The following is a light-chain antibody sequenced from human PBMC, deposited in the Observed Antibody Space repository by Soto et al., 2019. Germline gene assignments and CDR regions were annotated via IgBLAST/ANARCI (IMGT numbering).Light chain of an antibody. CDR3: QQYNNWPPVT. CDR2: GAS. J-gene: IGKJ5*01. Sequence: EIVMTQSPATLSVSPGERATLSCRASQSVSSNFAWYQQKPRQAPRLLIYGASTRATGIPARFSGSGSGTDFPLTISSLQYEDFAVYYCQQYNNWPPVTFGQGTQLEIK. CDR1: QSVSSN. V-gene: IGKV3-15*01.